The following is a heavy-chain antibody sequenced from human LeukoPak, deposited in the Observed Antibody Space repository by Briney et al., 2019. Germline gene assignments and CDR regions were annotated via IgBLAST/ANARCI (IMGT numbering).Heavy chain of an antibody. D-gene: IGHD2-2*01. Sequence: GASVKVSCKASGYIFTDYYMHWVRQAPGQELGWMGWMNPNSGNTGYAQKFQGRVTMTRNASISTAYMELSSLRSEDTAVYYCARWGYCSSTSCPWGYYYYGMDVWGQGTTVTVSS. CDR2: MNPNSGNT. J-gene: IGHJ6*02. V-gene: IGHV1-8*02. CDR3: ARWGYCSSTSCPWGYYYYGMDV. CDR1: GYIFTDYY.